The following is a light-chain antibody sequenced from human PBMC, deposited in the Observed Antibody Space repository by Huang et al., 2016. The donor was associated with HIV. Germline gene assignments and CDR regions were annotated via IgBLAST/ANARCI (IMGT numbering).Light chain of an antibody. J-gene: IGKJ2*01. V-gene: IGKV3-15*01. CDR3: QQYNDWPPYT. Sequence: EIVMTQSPATLSVSPGEGATLSCRASQSVSRNLAWYQQKPGQAPRLLIYGASTRATGIPARCSGSGSGTEFTLTISSLQSEDFAVYFCQQYNDWPPYTFGQGTKVDIK. CDR2: GAS. CDR1: QSVSRN.